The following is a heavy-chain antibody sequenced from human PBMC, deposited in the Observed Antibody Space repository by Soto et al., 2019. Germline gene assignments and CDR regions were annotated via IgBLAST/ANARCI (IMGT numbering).Heavy chain of an antibody. Sequence: QVQLQESGPGLVKPSQTLSLTCTVSGGSISSGPSYWSWIRQHPGKGLEWIGYVYSSGSAYYSPSLKSRVTISVDTSKNQFSLKLSSVTAADTAVYYCARAEAAQVDYWGQGTLVTVSS. CDR2: VYSSGSA. J-gene: IGHJ4*02. CDR3: ARAEAAQVDY. CDR1: GGSISSGPSY. D-gene: IGHD6-6*01. V-gene: IGHV4-31*03.